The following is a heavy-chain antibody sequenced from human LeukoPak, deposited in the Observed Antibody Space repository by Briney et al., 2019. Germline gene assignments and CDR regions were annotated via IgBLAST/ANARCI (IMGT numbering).Heavy chain of an antibody. CDR3: ARLYYGSSGYPLEYFQH. V-gene: IGHV1-18*01. J-gene: IGHJ1*01. CDR1: GYIFTSYG. D-gene: IGHD3-22*01. CDR2: ISTYYGNT. Sequence: GASVKVSCKASGYIFTSYGISWVRQAPGQGLEWMGWISTYYGNTNNAQKLQGRLTMTTDTSTSTAYMELRSLRSDDTAVYYCARLYYGSSGYPLEYFQHWGQGTLVTVSS.